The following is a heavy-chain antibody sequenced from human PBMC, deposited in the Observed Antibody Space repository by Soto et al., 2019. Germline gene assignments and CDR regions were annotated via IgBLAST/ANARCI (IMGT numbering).Heavy chain of an antibody. CDR1: GFTFSDYY. CDR3: ARVRITMIVVVITTGDYYFEY. J-gene: IGHJ4*03. V-gene: IGHV3-11*01. Sequence: GGSLRLSCAASGFTFSDYYMSWIRQAPGKGLAWVSYIISIGSTIYYADSVKGRFTISRDNAKNSLYLQMNSLRAEDTAVYYCARVRITMIVVVITTGDYYFEYWGQGTLVNVSS. CDR2: IISIGSTI. D-gene: IGHD3-22*01.